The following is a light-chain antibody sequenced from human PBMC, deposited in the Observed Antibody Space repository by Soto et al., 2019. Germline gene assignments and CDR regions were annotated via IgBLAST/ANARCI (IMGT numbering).Light chain of an antibody. V-gene: IGLV2-14*01. CDR1: SADVGGYIY. J-gene: IGLJ1*01. CDR3: SSYTSSNTLV. CDR2: EVS. Sequence: QSVLTQPASVSGSPGQSITISCSGTSADVGGYIYVSWYLQYPGKALKLMIYEVSNRPSGVSNRFSGSKSGNTASLTISGLRAEDEADYYCSSYTSSNTLVFGSGTKVTVL.